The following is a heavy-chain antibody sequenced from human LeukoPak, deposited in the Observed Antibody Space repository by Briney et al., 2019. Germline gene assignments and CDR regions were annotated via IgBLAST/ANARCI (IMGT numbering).Heavy chain of an antibody. V-gene: IGHV3-7*01. CDR3: ARTRRYSTSLNYYYDMDV. CDR2: IKQDGSEK. Sequence: GGSLRLSCAASGFTFSTYWISWVRQAPGKGLEWVANIKQDGSEKYYVDSVKGRFTISRDNTKNSLYLQMSSLRAEDTAVYYCARTRRYSTSLNYYYDMDVWGQGTTVTVSS. CDR1: GFTFSTYW. D-gene: IGHD6-6*01. J-gene: IGHJ6*02.